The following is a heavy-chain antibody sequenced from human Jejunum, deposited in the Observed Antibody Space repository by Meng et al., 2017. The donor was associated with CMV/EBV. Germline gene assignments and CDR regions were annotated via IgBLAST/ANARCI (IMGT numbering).Heavy chain of an antibody. J-gene: IGHJ4*02. CDR2: FSSNGGST. CDR3: ARDMGWYRFDS. Sequence: CAASGFTFSSYAMHWVRQAPGKGLESISTFSSNGGSTYYADSVKGRFTISRDNSKNTLYLQMGSLRAEDMAVYYCARDMGWYRFDSWGQGTLVTVSS. CDR1: GFTFSSYA. D-gene: IGHD6-19*01. V-gene: IGHV3-64*02.